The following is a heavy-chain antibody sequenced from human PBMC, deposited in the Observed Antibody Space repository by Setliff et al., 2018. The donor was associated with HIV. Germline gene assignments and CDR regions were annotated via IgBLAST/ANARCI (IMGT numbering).Heavy chain of an antibody. J-gene: IGHJ4*02. CDR1: ELTFSNYA. CDR3: ARDGAYNIFTGLVAFDY. CDR2: LSGSGGST. Sequence: GGSLRLSCAASELTFSNYAMTWVRQAPGKGLEWVSSLSGSGGSTYYADSVKGRFTISRDNSKSTVDLQMTSLTAEDTAVYYCARDGAYNIFTGLVAFDYWGQGTLVTVSS. V-gene: IGHV3-23*01. D-gene: IGHD3-9*01.